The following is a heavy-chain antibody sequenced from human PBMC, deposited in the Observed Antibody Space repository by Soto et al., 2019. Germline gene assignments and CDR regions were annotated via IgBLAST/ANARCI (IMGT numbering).Heavy chain of an antibody. Sequence: ASVKVSCKASGYTFTGYYMHWVRQAPGQGCXWMXXXXRXSXGXXXXXXFRGWVTMARDTSISTAYMELSRLRSDDTAVYYCARGLGQWLVFDYWGQGTPVTVSS. D-gene: IGHD6-19*01. J-gene: IGHJ4*02. CDR3: ARGLGQWLVFDY. CDR2: XXRXSXGX. V-gene: IGHV1-2*04. CDR1: GYTFTGYY.